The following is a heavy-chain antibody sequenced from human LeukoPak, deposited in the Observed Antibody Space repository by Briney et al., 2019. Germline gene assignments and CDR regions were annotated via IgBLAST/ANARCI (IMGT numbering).Heavy chain of an antibody. J-gene: IGHJ4*02. D-gene: IGHD2-2*02. CDR3: ARVVPAAIGGFDY. Sequence: SVTLSLTCAVYGGSFSGYYWSWIRQPPGKGLEWIGEINHSGSTNYNPSLKSRVTISVDTSKNQFSLKLSSVTAADTAVYYCARVVPAAIGGFDYWGQGTLVTVSS. CDR2: INHSGST. CDR1: GGSFSGYY. V-gene: IGHV4-34*01.